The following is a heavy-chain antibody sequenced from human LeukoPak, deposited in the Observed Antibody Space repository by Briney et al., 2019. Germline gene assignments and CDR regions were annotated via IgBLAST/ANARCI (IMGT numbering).Heavy chain of an antibody. CDR1: GGSINNYC. CDR3: ARHDPSKNGAYDI. Sequence: KPSETLSLTCTVSGGSINNYCWSWIRQPPGKGPEWIGYIYYSGTTSYNPSLTSRVTISIDTSKNQFSLKLTSVTAADTAVYYCARHDPSKNGAYDIWGQGAMVTVSS. J-gene: IGHJ3*02. V-gene: IGHV4-59*08. CDR2: IYYSGTT. D-gene: IGHD4-11*01.